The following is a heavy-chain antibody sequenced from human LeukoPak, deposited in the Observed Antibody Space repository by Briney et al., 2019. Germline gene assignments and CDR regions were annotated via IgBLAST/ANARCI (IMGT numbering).Heavy chain of an antibody. CDR2: ISSDGSIV. D-gene: IGHD5/OR15-5a*01. V-gene: IGHV3-11*01. J-gene: IGHJ4*02. Sequence: GGSLRLSCAASGFTFSGYYMSWMRQAPGKGLEWISYISSDGSIVYYADSVKGRFTISRDNAKSLLYLQMDTVRAEGTAVYYCVRVPYWGQGSLVIVSS. CDR3: VRVPY. CDR1: GFTFSGYY.